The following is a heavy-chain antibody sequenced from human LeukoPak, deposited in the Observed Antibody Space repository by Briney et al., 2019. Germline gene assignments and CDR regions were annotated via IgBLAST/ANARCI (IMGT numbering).Heavy chain of an antibody. V-gene: IGHV1-2*06. J-gene: IGHJ4*02. CDR2: INPNSGGT. Sequence: ASVKVSCKASGYTFTGYYMHWERQAPGQGLEWMGRINPNSGGTNYAQKFQGRVTMTRDTSISTAYMELSRLRSDDTAVYYCARDPDYGDYLGAFDYWGQGTLVTVPS. CDR1: GYTFTGYY. D-gene: IGHD4-17*01. CDR3: ARDPDYGDYLGAFDY.